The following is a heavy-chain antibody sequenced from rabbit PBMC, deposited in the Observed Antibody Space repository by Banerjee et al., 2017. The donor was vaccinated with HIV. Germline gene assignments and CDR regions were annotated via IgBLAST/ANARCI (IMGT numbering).Heavy chain of an antibody. D-gene: IGHD6-1*01. V-gene: IGHV1S40*01. CDR3: ASSYGYDL. Sequence: QSLEESGGDLVKPGASLTLTCTASGFSFSSGYYMCWVRQAPGKGLEWIACIYADNSGSTYYASWAKGRFTISKTSSTTVTLQMTSLTAADTATYFCASSYGYDLWGQGTLVTVS. J-gene: IGHJ4*01. CDR1: GFSFSSGYY. CDR2: IYADNSGST.